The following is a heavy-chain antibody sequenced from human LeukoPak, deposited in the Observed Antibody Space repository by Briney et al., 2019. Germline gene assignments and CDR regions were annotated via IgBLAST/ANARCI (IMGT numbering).Heavy chain of an antibody. CDR1: GFTFSSYG. D-gene: IGHD3-3*01. CDR3: ANFYDLGY. V-gene: IGHV3-30*02. Sequence: PGGSLRLSCAASGFTFSSYGMHWVRQAPGKGLEWVAFIRYDGSNKCYADSVKGRFTISRDNSKNTLYLQMNSLRAEDTAVYYCANFYDLGYWGQGTLVTVSS. J-gene: IGHJ4*02. CDR2: IRYDGSNK.